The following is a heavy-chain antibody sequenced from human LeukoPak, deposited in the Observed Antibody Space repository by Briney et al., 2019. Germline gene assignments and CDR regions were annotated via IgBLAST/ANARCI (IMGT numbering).Heavy chain of an antibody. CDR2: ICSSGIC. Sequence: SETLPLTCSISGDSITTNSYWWGWIRQSPGKDLEWFGSICSSGICYYNPSLNPQTIISPDASKNQYSLLLTPVTDADTAVYYCARRGMWDLHGGNWFDPRGQGILVTVS. V-gene: IGHV4-39*01. CDR3: ARRGMWDLHGGNWFDP. CDR1: GDSITTNSYW. D-gene: IGHD1-26*01. J-gene: IGHJ5*02.